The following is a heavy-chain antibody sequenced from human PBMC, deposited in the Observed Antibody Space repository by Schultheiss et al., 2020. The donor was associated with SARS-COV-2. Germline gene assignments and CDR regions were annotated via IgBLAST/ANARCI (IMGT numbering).Heavy chain of an antibody. CDR3: AKLPGGSYLFLYFDY. CDR1: GFTFSSYW. Sequence: GGSLRLSCAASGFTFSSYWMSWVRQAPGKGLEWVANIKQDGSEKYYVDSVKGRFTISRDNAKNSLYLQMNSLRAEDTAVYYCAKLPGGSYLFLYFDYWGQGTLVTVSS. CDR2: IKQDGSEK. J-gene: IGHJ4*02. V-gene: IGHV3-7*01. D-gene: IGHD1-26*01.